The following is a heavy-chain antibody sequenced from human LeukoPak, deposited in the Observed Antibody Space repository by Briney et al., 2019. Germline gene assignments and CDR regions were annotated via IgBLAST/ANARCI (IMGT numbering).Heavy chain of an antibody. D-gene: IGHD3-16*02. CDR3: ARAYVWGSYRQPLFDY. Sequence: PSETLSLTCAVSGGSISSGGYSWSWIRQPPGKGLEWIGYIYHSGSTYYNPSLKSRVTISVDRSKNQFSLKLSSVTAADTAVYYCARAYVWGSYRQPLFDYWGQGTLVTVSS. J-gene: IGHJ4*02. V-gene: IGHV4-30-2*01. CDR1: GGSISSGGYS. CDR2: IYHSGST.